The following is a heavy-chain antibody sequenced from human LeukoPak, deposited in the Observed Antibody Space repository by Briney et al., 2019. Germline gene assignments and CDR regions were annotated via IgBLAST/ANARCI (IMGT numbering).Heavy chain of an antibody. Sequence: ASVKVSCKASGYTFTSYDINWVRQATGQGLEWMGWMNPNSGNSGYAQKFQGRVTITRNTSISTAYMELSSLRSEDTAVYYCARGEYSSGDDAFDIWGQGTMVTVSS. D-gene: IGHD6-19*01. CDR1: GYTFTSYD. CDR3: ARGEYSSGDDAFDI. V-gene: IGHV1-8*03. CDR2: MNPNSGNS. J-gene: IGHJ3*02.